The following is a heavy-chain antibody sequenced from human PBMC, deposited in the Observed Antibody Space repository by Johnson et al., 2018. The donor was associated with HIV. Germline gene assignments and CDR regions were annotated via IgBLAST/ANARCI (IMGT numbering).Heavy chain of an antibody. V-gene: IGHV3-30*04. CDR2: VSYDESSK. CDR3: ARLPSGYSRDGFNI. D-gene: IGHD5-18*01. CDR1: GFTFRSYP. Sequence: QMLLVESGGGVVHPGRSLRLSCAASGFTFRSYPMNWVRQAPGKGLEWVAFVSYDESSKYYRDSVKGRFTISRDNSKNTLYLQMNSMRADDTAVYYCARLPSGYSRDGFNIWGQGTMVTVSS. J-gene: IGHJ3*02.